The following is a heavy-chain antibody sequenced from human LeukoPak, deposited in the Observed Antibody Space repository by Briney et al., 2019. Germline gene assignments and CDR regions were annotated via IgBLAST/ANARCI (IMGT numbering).Heavy chain of an antibody. CDR3: AKAREDFDWLLSPQYYFVY. CDR1: GFTFSSYA. V-gene: IGHV3-23*01. Sequence: PGGSLRLSCAASGFTFSSYAMSWVRQAPGKGLEWVSAISGSGGSTYYADSVKGRFTISRDNSKNTLYLQMNSLRAEDTAVYYCAKAREDFDWLLSPQYYFVYWGQGTLVTVSS. CDR2: ISGSGGST. D-gene: IGHD3-9*01. J-gene: IGHJ4*02.